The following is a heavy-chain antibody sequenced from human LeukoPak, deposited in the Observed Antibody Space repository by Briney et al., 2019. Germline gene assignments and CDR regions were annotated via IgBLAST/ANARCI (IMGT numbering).Heavy chain of an antibody. J-gene: IGHJ1*01. Sequence: SETLSLTCTVSGGSISSGDYYWSWIRQPPGKGLEWIGYIYYSGSTYYNPSLKSRVTVSVDTSKNQFSLKLSSVTAADTAVYYCASTVTENFQHWGQGTLVTVSS. CDR2: IYYSGST. CDR1: GGSISSGDYY. D-gene: IGHD4-17*01. CDR3: ASTVTENFQH. V-gene: IGHV4-30-4*01.